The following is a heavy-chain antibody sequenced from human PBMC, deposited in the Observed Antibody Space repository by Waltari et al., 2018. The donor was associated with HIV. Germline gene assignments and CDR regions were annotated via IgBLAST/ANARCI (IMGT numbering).Heavy chain of an antibody. V-gene: IGHV1-69*01. CDR3: ARDAGYSSSWYGVYFDY. J-gene: IGHJ4*02. CDR1: GGTFSSYA. D-gene: IGHD6-13*01. CDR2: IIPIFGTA. Sequence: QVQLVQSGAEVKKPGSSVKVSCKASGGTFSSYAISWVRQAPGQGLEWMGGIIPIFGTANDAQKFQGRVTITADESTSTAYMELSSLRSEDTAVYYCARDAGYSSSWYGVYFDYWGQGTLVTVSS.